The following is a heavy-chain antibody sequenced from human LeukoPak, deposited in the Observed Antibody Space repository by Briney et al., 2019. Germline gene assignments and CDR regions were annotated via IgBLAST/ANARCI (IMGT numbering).Heavy chain of an antibody. J-gene: IGHJ4*02. Sequence: GASVKVSCKASGYTFTSYGISWVRQAPGHGLEWMGWISAYNGNTNYAQKLHGRDTMTTDTSTGTAYMELRSLRSDGTAVYYCASTFWEPEDSSGWYGVNAWGQGTLVTVSS. CDR3: ASTFWEPEDSSGWYGVNA. V-gene: IGHV1-18*01. D-gene: IGHD6-19*01. CDR1: GYTFTSYG. CDR2: ISAYNGNT.